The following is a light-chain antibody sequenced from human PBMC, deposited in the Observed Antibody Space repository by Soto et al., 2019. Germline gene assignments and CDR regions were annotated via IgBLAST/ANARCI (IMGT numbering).Light chain of an antibody. Sequence: QSALTQPASVSGSTGQSITISRTGTSSDVGGYNYVSWYQQHPGKAPKLMIYEVSNRPSGVSNRFADSKSGNTASLTSSGLQAEAEADYYCSSYTSNSTPDVFGTGTKVTVL. CDR3: SSYTSNSTPDV. V-gene: IGLV2-14*01. J-gene: IGLJ1*01. CDR2: EVS. CDR1: SSDVGGYNY.